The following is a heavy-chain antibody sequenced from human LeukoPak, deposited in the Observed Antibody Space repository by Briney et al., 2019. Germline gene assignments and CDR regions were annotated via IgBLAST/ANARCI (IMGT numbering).Heavy chain of an antibody. D-gene: IGHD6-19*01. J-gene: IGHJ3*02. CDR2: ISSSSSTI. CDR3: AKEHSSGWTDAFDI. V-gene: IGHV3-48*01. Sequence: GGSLRLSCAASGFTFSSYSMNWVRQAPGKGREWVSYISSSSSTIYYADSVKGRFTISRDNSKNTLYLQMNSLRAEDTAVYYCAKEHSSGWTDAFDIWGQGTMVTVSS. CDR1: GFTFSSYS.